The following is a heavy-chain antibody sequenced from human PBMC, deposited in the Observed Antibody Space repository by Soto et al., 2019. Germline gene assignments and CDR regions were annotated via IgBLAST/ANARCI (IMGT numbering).Heavy chain of an antibody. Sequence: EVQLLESGGGLVQPGGSLRLSCAASGFTFSSHAMSWVRQAPGKGPEWVSGIGGSGGTPYYADSVKGRFSISRDNSKNTLYLQMNSLRVEDTAVYYCVKGQDTTGYYWYNYFDPWGQGTLVTVSA. CDR3: VKGQDTTGYYWYNYFDP. CDR2: IGGSGGTP. J-gene: IGHJ5*02. V-gene: IGHV3-23*01. CDR1: GFTFSSHA. D-gene: IGHD3-22*01.